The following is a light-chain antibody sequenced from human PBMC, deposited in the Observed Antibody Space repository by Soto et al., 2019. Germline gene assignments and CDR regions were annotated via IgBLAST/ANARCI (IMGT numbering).Light chain of an antibody. J-gene: IGLJ1*01. CDR3: TSYTRSATPYI. CDR2: EVT. CDR1: SGDVGGHNY. Sequence: HSALTQPASVSGSPGQSITISCTGTSGDVGGHNYVSWYQQHPGKAPKLIIYEVTNRPSGVSNRFSGSKSGNTASLTISGLQAEDEADYYCTSYTRSATPYIYGSGTKVTVL. V-gene: IGLV2-14*01.